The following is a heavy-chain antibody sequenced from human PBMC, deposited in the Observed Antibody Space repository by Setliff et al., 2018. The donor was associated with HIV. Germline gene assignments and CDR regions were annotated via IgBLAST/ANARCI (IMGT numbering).Heavy chain of an antibody. J-gene: IGHJ3*02. CDR1: GGSISSYY. D-gene: IGHD6-19*01. CDR3: TRQSPVAGSGAFDI. CDR2: IYTSGST. V-gene: IGHV4-4*07. Sequence: SETLSLTCTVSGGSISSYYWSWIRQPAGKGLEWIGRIYTSGSTKYNPSLKSRLTMSVDSSGNQFSLTLTSVTAADTAVYYCTRQSPVAGSGAFDIWGQGTMVTVSS.